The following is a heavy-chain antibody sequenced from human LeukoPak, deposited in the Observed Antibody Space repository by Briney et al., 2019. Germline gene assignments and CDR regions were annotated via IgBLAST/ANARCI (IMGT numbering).Heavy chain of an antibody. J-gene: IGHJ4*02. CDR2: INHSGST. V-gene: IGHV4-34*01. D-gene: IGHD2-15*01. CDR3: ARRTICSGGSCYPREDDYFDY. Sequence: SETLSLTCAVYGGSFSGYYWSWIRQPPGKGLEWIGEINHSGSTNYNPSLKSRVTISVDTSKNQFSLKLSSVTAADTAVYYCARRTICSGGSCYPREDDYFDYWGQGTLVTVSS. CDR1: GGSFSGYY.